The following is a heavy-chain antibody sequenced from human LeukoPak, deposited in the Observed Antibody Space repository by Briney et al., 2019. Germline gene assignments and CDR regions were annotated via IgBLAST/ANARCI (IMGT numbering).Heavy chain of an antibody. CDR1: GFTFSNHW. CDR2: IKEDGSEK. V-gene: IGHV3-7*01. CDR3: ARISTGFGEILDALDV. D-gene: IGHD3-10*01. Sequence: GGSLRLSCAASGFTFSNHWMSWVRQAPGKGLEWVANIKEDGSEKYYLDSVKGRFAISRDNAKNSVHLQMNSLRAEDTAVYYCARISTGFGEILDALDVWGQGTMVTVSS. J-gene: IGHJ3*01.